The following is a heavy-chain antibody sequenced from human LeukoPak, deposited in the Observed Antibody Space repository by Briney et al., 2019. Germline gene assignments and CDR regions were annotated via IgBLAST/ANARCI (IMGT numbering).Heavy chain of an antibody. Sequence: GGSLRLSCTASGFTFRSYAMHWVRQAPGKGLEYISSISSNGGSTYYADSVKGRFTISRDNSKNTLSLHMSSLKPEDTAVYYCRESYNIYCANGFDYWGQGTLVTVSS. V-gene: IGHV3-64D*09. J-gene: IGHJ4*02. CDR3: RESYNIYCANGFDY. D-gene: IGHD5-24*01. CDR1: GFTFRSYA. CDR2: ISSNGGST.